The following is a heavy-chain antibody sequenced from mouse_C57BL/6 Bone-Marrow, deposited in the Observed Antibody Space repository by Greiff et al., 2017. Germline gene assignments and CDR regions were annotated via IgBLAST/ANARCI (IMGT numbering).Heavy chain of an antibody. CDR1: GYTFTSYV. CDR3: AREGSTMVTTWMDY. J-gene: IGHJ2*01. CDR2: IYPYNDGT. V-gene: IGHV1-14*01. Sequence: EVQLQQSGPELVKPGASVKMSCKASGYTFTSYVMHWVKQKPGQGLEWIGYIYPYNDGTKYNEKFKGKATLTSDKSSSTAYMELSSLTSEDAAGDYCAREGSTMVTTWMDYWGQGTTLTVSS. D-gene: IGHD2-2*01.